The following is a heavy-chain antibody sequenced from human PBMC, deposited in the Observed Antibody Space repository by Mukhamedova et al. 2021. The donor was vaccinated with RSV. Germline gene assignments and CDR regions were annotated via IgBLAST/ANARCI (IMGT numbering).Heavy chain of an antibody. CDR2: GT. J-gene: IGHJ4*02. V-gene: IGHV1-2*02. CDR3: TRDTSGARFDY. Sequence: GTNYAQNFQGRVTMTRDTPISTAYMELSRLRSDDTAIYYCTRDTSGARFDYWGQGTLVTVSS. D-gene: IGHD5-12*01.